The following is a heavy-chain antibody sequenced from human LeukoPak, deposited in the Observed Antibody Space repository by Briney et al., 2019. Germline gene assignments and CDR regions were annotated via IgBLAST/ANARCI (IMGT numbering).Heavy chain of an antibody. D-gene: IGHD6-13*01. CDR3: ARHSSSWSLEYNWFDP. CDR1: GGSISSYY. CDR2: IYYSGST. J-gene: IGHJ5*02. Sequence: SETLSLTCTVSGGSISSYYWSWIRQPPGKGLEWIGYIYYSGSTNYNPSLKSRVTISVDTSKNQFSLKLSSVTAADMAVYYCARHSSSWSLEYNWFDPWGQGTLITVSS. V-gene: IGHV4-59*08.